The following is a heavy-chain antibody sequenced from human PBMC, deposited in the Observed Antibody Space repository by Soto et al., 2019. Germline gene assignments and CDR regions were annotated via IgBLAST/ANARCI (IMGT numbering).Heavy chain of an antibody. J-gene: IGHJ3*02. CDR1: EFSFSTYA. V-gene: IGHV3-23*01. D-gene: IGHD6-19*01. Sequence: EVQLLESGGGLVQPGGSLRLSCAASEFSFSTYAMSWVRQAPGKGVEWVSGISGSGGSTYYADSVKGRFTISRDNSKDTLYLQMNSPRAEDTAAYYCANPVYSNCCCAFDIWGQGTMVIVSS. CDR2: ISGSGGST. CDR3: ANPVYSNCCCAFDI.